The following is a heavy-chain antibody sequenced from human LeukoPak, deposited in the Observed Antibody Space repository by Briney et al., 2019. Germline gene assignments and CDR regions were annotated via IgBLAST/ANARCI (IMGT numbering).Heavy chain of an antibody. V-gene: IGHV3-23*01. J-gene: IGHJ4*02. Sequence: PGGSLRLSCAASGFTFSSNAMSWVRQAPGKGLEWVSAISGSGGSTYYADSVKGRFTISRDNSKNTLYLQMNSLRAEDTAVYYCAKDLRGYSYGPDYWGQGTLVTVSS. D-gene: IGHD5-18*01. CDR3: AKDLRGYSYGPDY. CDR1: GFTFSSNA. CDR2: ISGSGGST.